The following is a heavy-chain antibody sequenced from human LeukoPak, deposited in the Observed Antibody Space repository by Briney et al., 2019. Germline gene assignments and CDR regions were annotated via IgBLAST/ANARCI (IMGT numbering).Heavy chain of an antibody. V-gene: IGHV4-39*01. CDR1: GGSISSSSYY. D-gene: IGHD1-1*01. CDR3: ARRSTKENGFDF. J-gene: IGHJ4*02. CDR2: IYYSGTT. Sequence: SETLSLTCTVSGGSISSSSYYWGWIRQPPGEGLEWIGTIYYSGTTYYNPSLGSRVTISLDTSKSQFSLKLTSVTAADTAVYYCARRSTKENGFDFWGQGTLVTVSS.